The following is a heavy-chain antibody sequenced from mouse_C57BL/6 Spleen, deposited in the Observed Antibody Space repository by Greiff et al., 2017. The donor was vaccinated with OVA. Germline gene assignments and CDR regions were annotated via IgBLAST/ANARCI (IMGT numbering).Heavy chain of an antibody. D-gene: IGHD3-3*01. V-gene: IGHV1-69*01. J-gene: IGHJ2*01. CDR2: IDPSDSYT. CDR1: GYTFTSSW. CDR3: ARGRGDVDY. Sequence: QVQLKQPGAELVMPGASVKLSCKASGYTFTSSWMHWVKQRPGQGLEWIGAIDPSDSYTNYNQKFKGKSTLTVDKSSSTAYMQLSSLTSEDSAVYYCARGRGDVDYWGQGTTLTVSS.